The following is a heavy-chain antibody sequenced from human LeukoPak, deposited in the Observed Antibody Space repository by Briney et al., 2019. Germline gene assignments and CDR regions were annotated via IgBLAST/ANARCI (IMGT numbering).Heavy chain of an antibody. V-gene: IGHV4-61*02. CDR1: GGSISSGSYY. CDR2: IYTSGST. J-gene: IGHJ4*02. D-gene: IGHD1-26*01. Sequence: PSETLSLTCTVSGGSISSGSYYWSWIRQPAGKGLEWIGRIYTSGSTNYNPSLKSRVTMSVDTSKNQFSLKLSSVTAADTAVYYCARDFRDSSGSYAGGRFFDYWGQGTLVTVSS. CDR3: ARDFRDSSGSYAGGRFFDY.